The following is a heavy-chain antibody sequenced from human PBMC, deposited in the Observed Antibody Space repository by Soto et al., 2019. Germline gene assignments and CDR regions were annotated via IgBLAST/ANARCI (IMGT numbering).Heavy chain of an antibody. J-gene: IGHJ6*02. D-gene: IGHD2-15*01. CDR3: ARSLGYCSGGSCSERGYYYYGMDV. CDR1: GGSFSGYY. V-gene: IGHV4-34*01. CDR2: INHSGST. Sequence: SETLSLTCAVYGGSFSGYYWSWIRQPPGKGLEWIGEINHSGSTNYNPSLKSRVTISVDTSKNQFSLKLSSVTAADTAVYYCARSLGYCSGGSCSERGYYYYGMDVWGQGTTVTVSS.